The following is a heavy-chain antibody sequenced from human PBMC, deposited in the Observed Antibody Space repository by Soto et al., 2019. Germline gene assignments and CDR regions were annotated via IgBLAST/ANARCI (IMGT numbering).Heavy chain of an antibody. CDR2: ISYDGSNK. V-gene: IGHV3-30-3*01. CDR1: GFTFSSYA. Sequence: QVQLVESGGGVVQPGRSLRLSCAASGFTFSSYAMHWVRQAPGKGLEWVAVISYDGSNKYYADSVTGRFTISRDNSKNTLYLQMNSLRAEDTAVYYCARDFPTVTTGEDAFDIWGQGTMVTVSS. J-gene: IGHJ3*02. CDR3: ARDFPTVTTGEDAFDI. D-gene: IGHD4-4*01.